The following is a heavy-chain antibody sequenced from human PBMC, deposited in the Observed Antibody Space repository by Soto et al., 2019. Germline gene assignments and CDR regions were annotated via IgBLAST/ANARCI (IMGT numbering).Heavy chain of an antibody. V-gene: IGHV1-3*01. Sequence: GASVKVSCKASGYTFTSYAMHWVRQAPGQRLEWMGWINAGNGNTKYSQKFQGRVTITRDTSASTAYMELSSLRSEDTAVYYCARDLRRYIYGYRPCYPYAMDVWGQGTTVTVSS. D-gene: IGHD5-18*01. CDR3: ARDLRRYIYGYRPCYPYAMDV. J-gene: IGHJ6*02. CDR1: GYTFTSYA. CDR2: INAGNGNT.